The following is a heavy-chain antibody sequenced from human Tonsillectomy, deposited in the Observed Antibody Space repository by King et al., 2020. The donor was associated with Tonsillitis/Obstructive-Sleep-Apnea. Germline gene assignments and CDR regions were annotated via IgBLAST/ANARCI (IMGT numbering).Heavy chain of an antibody. CDR1: GFTFSSFG. D-gene: IGHD2/OR15-2a*01. J-gene: IGHJ6*03. V-gene: IGHV3-30*18. CDR2: TSHDGSKT. CDR3: AKEKSYWYYYYYHMDV. Sequence: VQLVESGGGVVRPGRSLRLSCAASGFTFSSFGMHWVRQAPGKGLEWVALTSHDGSKTYYTDSVKGRFTISRDNSRNTLYLQMNSLRTEETAVYYCAKEKSYWYYYYYHMDVWGKGTTVIVSS.